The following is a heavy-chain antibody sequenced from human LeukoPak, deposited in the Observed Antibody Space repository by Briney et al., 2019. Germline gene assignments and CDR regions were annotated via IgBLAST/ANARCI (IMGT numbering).Heavy chain of an antibody. CDR1: GFTFNYFW. V-gene: IGHV3-74*01. CDR3: ATVSEY. CDR2: INHDGTAT. J-gene: IGHJ4*02. Sequence: GGSLRLSCAASGFTFNYFWMHWVRQVPGKGPVWVSGINHDGTATYYADSVKGRFTISRDNAKNTVYLQMNGLRAEDTSVYFCATVSEYRGQGTLVTVSS.